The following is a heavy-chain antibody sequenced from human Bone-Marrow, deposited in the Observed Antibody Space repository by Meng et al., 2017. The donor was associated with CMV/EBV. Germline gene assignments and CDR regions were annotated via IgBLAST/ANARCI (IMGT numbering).Heavy chain of an antibody. CDR2: IRSRAASYAT. V-gene: IGHV3-73*01. J-gene: IGHJ6*02. Sequence: GESLKISCAASGFTFSDFTIHWVRQASGKGLEWVGRIRSRAASYATVYGASVRGRFTISRDDSKNTAYLQMNGLKTEDTAVYYCITSDRTLRVTDYGLDVWGQGTTVTVSS. CDR3: ITSDRTLRVTDYGLDV. CDR1: GFTFSDFT. D-gene: IGHD3-3*01.